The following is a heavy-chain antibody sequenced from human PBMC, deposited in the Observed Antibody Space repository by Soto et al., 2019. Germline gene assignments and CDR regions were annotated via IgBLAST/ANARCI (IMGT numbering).Heavy chain of an antibody. CDR2: MYYSGST. CDR1: GGSIRSDNYN. V-gene: IGHV4-39*01. J-gene: IGHJ6*02. Sequence: QLQLQESGPGLVKPSETLSLTCTVSGGSIRSDNYNWAWIRQPPGEGLEWIGRMYYSGSTYYSPSLKSRVTISAETSKNQFSLTLSSVTAADTAVSFCARHVVITVVRGTTVTFDYYNGMDVWVPGTTVTVSS. D-gene: IGHD3-10*01. CDR3: ARHVVITVVRGTTVTFDYYNGMDV.